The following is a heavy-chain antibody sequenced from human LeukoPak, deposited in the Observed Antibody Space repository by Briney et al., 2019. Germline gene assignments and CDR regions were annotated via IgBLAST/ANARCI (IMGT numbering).Heavy chain of an antibody. V-gene: IGHV3-66*01. CDR1: EFSVGSNY. Sequence: PGGSLRLSCAASEFSVGSNYMTWVRQAPGKGLEWVSLIYSGGSTYYADSVKGRFTISRDNSKNTLYLQMNSLRAEDTAVYYCARGGGYSYGSFDYWGQGTLVTVSS. J-gene: IGHJ4*02. D-gene: IGHD5-18*01. CDR3: ARGGGYSYGSFDY. CDR2: IYSGGST.